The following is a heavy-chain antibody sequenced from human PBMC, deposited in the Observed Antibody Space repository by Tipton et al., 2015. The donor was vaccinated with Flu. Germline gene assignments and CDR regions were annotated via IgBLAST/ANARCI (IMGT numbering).Heavy chain of an antibody. D-gene: IGHD1-26*01. J-gene: IGHJ5*02. CDR3: ASSLNGSSLHFDP. Sequence: SLRLSCAASGFTFSHSAMHWVRQAPGKGLEWVTLIPYHGNTQYYAESVKGRFTISRDNAKNTLYLQMNSLSVEDTAVYYCASSLNGSSLHFDPWGQGTLVIVSS. CDR1: GFTFSHSA. V-gene: IGHV3-30-3*01. CDR2: IPYHGNTQ.